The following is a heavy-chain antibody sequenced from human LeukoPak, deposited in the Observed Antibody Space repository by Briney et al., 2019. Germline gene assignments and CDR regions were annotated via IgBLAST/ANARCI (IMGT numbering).Heavy chain of an antibody. CDR2: NYYSGST. CDR1: GGSISSYY. J-gene: IGHJ4*02. CDR3: ARTIRGVTFDY. V-gene: IGHV4-59*08. D-gene: IGHD3-10*01. Sequence: SETLSLTCTVSGGSISSYYWSWIRQPPGKGLEWIGYNYYSGSTNYNPSLKSRVTISVDTSKNQFSLKLSSVTAADTAVYYCARTIRGVTFDYWGQGTLVTVSS.